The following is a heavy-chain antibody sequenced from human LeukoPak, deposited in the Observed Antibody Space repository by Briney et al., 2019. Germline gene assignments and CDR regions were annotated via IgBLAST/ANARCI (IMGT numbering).Heavy chain of an antibody. D-gene: IGHD3-10*01. V-gene: IGHV4-59*01. Sequence: IPSETLSLTCTVSGGSISSYYWSWIRQPPGKGLEWIGYIYYSGSTNYNPSLKSRVTISVDTSKNQFSLKLSSVTAADTAVYYCARVGYYGSGSYSMYYFDYWGQGTLVTVPS. J-gene: IGHJ4*02. CDR3: ARVGYYGSGSYSMYYFDY. CDR1: GGSISSYY. CDR2: IYYSGST.